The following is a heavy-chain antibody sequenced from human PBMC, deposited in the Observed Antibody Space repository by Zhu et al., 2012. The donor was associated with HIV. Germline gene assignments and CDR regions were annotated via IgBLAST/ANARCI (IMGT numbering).Heavy chain of an antibody. CDR3: AREPVTPYYYYGMDS. CDR2: IYYSGST. CDR1: GGSISSHY. J-gene: IGHJ6*02. Sequence: QVQLQESGPGLVKPSETLSLTCTVSGGSISSHYWSWIRQPPGKGLEWIGYIYYSGSTNYNPSLKSRVTISVDTSKNQFSLKLSSVTAADTAVYYCAREPVTPYYYYGMDSGAKGPRSPSP. V-gene: IGHV4-59*11. D-gene: IGHD4-23*01.